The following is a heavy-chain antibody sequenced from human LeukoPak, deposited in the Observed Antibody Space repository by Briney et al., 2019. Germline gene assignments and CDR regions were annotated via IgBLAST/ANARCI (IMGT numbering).Heavy chain of an antibody. J-gene: IGHJ4*02. CDR2: INHSGST. V-gene: IGHV4-39*07. CDR3: ARVQRWLQSIDY. D-gene: IGHD5-24*01. Sequence: KPSETLSLTCTVSGGSISSGSYYWSWIRQPPGKGLEWIGEINHSGSTNYNPSLKSRVTISVDTSKNQFSLKLSSVTAADTAVYYCARVQRWLQSIDYWGQGTLVTVSS. CDR1: GGSISSGSYY.